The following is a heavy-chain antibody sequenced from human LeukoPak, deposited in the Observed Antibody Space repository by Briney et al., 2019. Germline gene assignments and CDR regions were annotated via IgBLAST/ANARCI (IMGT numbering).Heavy chain of an antibody. J-gene: IGHJ4*02. CDR3: AREYDSSGYYYDY. V-gene: IGHV1-2*06. CDR1: GYTFTGYH. CDR2: INPNSGDT. Sequence: ASVKVSCKASGYTFTGYHMHWVRQAPGQGLEWMGRINPNSGDTNYAQKFQGRVTMTRDTSISTAYMELSRLRSDDTAVYYCAREYDSSGYYYDYWGQGTLVTVSS. D-gene: IGHD3-22*01.